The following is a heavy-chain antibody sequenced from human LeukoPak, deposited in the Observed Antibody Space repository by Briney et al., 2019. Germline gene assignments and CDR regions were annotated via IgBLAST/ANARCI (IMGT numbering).Heavy chain of an antibody. Sequence: ASVKVSCKASGYTFTCYYMHWVRQAPGQGLEWMGWINPNSGGTNYAQKFQGRVTMTRDTSISTAYMELSRLRSDDTAVYYCARDGLGIPVRYIWFDPWGQGTLVTVSS. V-gene: IGHV1-2*02. CDR1: GYTFTCYY. J-gene: IGHJ5*02. CDR3: ARDGLGIPVRYIWFDP. CDR2: INPNSGGT. D-gene: IGHD3-10*01.